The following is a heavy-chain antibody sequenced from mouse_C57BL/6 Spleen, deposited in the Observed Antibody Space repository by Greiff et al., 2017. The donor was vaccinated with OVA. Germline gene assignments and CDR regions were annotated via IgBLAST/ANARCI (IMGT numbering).Heavy chain of an antibody. J-gene: IGHJ3*01. CDR2: IDPSDSYT. V-gene: IGHV1-50*01. Sequence: QVQLQQPGAELVKPGASVKLSCKASGYTFTSYWMQWVKQRPGQGLEWIGEIDPSDSYTNYNQKFKGKATLTVDTSSSTAYMQLSSLTSEDSAVYYCARSRVYDYDGGRWGQGTLVTVSA. CDR1: GYTFTSYW. D-gene: IGHD2-4*01. CDR3: ARSRVYDYDGGR.